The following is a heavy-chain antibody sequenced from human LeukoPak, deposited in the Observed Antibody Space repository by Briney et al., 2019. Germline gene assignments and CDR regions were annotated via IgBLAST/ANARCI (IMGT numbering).Heavy chain of an antibody. J-gene: IGHJ4*02. CDR2: INPNSGGT. V-gene: IGHV1-2*04. D-gene: IGHD6-13*01. CDR1: GYTFTGYY. CDR3: ARDRSSWYGLDY. Sequence: GASVKVSCKASGYTFTGYYMHWVRQAPGQGLEWMGWINPNSGGTNYAQKFQGWVTMTRDTSISTAYMELNSLRAEDTAVYYCARDRSSWYGLDYWGQGTLVTVSS.